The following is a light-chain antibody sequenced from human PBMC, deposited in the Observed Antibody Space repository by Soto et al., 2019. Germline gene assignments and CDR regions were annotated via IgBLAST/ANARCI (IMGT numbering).Light chain of an antibody. CDR3: CSYAGSRTFV. V-gene: IGLV2-23*01. J-gene: IGLJ3*02. CDR2: EGT. CDR1: SSDVGAYNL. Sequence: QLVLTQPASVSGSPGQSITVSCTGTSSDVGAYNLVSWYQQHPGKAPRLIIYEGTKRPSGISDRFSGSKSDNTASLTISGLRAEDEAHYHCCSYAGSRTFVFGGGTKLTVL.